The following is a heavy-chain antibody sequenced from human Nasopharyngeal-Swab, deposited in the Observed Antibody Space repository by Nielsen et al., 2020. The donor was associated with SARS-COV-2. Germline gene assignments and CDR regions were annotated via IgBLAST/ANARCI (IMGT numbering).Heavy chain of an antibody. Sequence: ASVKVSCKASGYTFTGYYMHWVRQAPGQGLEWMGWINPNSGGTNYAQKFQGWVTMTRDTSISTAYMELSRLRSDDTAVYYCARGDYGDYTEAYYYYYYMDVWGKGTTVTVSS. V-gene: IGHV1-2*04. D-gene: IGHD4-17*01. CDR3: ARGDYGDYTEAYYYYYYMDV. CDR2: INPNSGGT. J-gene: IGHJ6*03. CDR1: GYTFTGYY.